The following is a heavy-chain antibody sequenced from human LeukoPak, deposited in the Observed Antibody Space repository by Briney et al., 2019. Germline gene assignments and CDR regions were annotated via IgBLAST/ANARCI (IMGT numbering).Heavy chain of an antibody. D-gene: IGHD2-21*02. J-gene: IGHJ4*02. CDR1: GGSVSSGSYY. CDR3: ARGPRGGDGLYYFDY. CDR2: IYYSGST. Sequence: SETLSLTCTVSGGSVSSGSYYWSWIRQPPGKGLEWIGYIYYSGSTNYNPSLKSRVTISVDTSKNQFSLKLSSVTAADTAVYYCARGPRGGDGLYYFDYWGQGTLVTVSS. V-gene: IGHV4-61*01.